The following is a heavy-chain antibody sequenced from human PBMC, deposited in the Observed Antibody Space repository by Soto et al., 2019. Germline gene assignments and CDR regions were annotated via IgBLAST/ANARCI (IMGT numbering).Heavy chain of an antibody. J-gene: IGHJ6*02. CDR2: ISYDGTKK. Sequence: PXGSLTLSCAAPGSPFRNFGRYWVVQAPGKGLEWVAVISYDGTKKYYAESVKGRFSISRDNSKNTLYLQMNSLRVEDTAVYYCAKDLTVKGTFYYNYYGMDVWGRGTTVTVSS. V-gene: IGHV3-30*18. CDR1: GSPFRNFG. CDR3: AKDLTVKGTFYYNYYGMDV. D-gene: IGHD1-1*01.